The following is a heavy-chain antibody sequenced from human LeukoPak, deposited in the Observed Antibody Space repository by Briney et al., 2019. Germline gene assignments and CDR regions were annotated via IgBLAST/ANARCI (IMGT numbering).Heavy chain of an antibody. CDR2: IKEDGSEK. D-gene: IGHD6-19*01. V-gene: IGHV3-7*01. Sequence: GGSLRLSCAASGFTFSYFWMSWVRQAPGKGLEWVANIKEDGSEKYYVDSVKGRFTISRDNAKNSLYLQMNSLRAEDTAVYYCARDWNQWLASHFDYWGQGTLVTVSS. J-gene: IGHJ4*02. CDR3: ARDWNQWLASHFDY. CDR1: GFTFSYFW.